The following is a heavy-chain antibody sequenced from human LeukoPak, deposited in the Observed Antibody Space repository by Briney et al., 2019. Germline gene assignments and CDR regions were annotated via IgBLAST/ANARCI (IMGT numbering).Heavy chain of an antibody. Sequence: PSETLSLTCTVSGGSISSFYWSWIRQPPGKGLEWIGYIYYTGSTNYNSSLKNRVTISVDKSKNQFSLKLSSVTAADTAVYYCARKLKVGPFDYWGQGTLVTVSS. J-gene: IGHJ4*02. D-gene: IGHD1-26*01. CDR1: GGSISSFY. CDR3: ARKLKVGPFDY. V-gene: IGHV4-59*12. CDR2: IYYTGST.